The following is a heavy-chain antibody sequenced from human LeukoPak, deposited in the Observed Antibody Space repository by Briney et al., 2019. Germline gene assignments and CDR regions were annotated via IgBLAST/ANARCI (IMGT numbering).Heavy chain of an antibody. CDR2: IGTAGEI. J-gene: IGHJ2*01. D-gene: IGHD6-13*01. Sequence: GGTLRLSCVDSGFTFSTYGMSWVRQAPGKGLEWVSGIGTAGEIYYPGSVKGRFTISRENAKNSLYLQMNSLRAGDTAVYYCARAAYSSTWYSRYFDLWGRGTLVTVSS. CDR1: GFTFSTYG. V-gene: IGHV3-13*01. CDR3: ARAAYSSTWYSRYFDL.